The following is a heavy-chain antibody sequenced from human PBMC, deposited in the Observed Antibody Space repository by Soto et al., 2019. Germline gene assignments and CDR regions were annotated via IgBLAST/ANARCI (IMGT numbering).Heavy chain of an antibody. D-gene: IGHD6-6*01. CDR1: GYTFTSYD. CDR2: MSPNSGNT. V-gene: IGHV1-8*01. CDR3: ARGTEYSSSYRYYYYMDV. Sequence: ASVKVSCKASGYTFTSYDINWGRQATGQGLEWMGWMSPNSGNTGYAQKFQGRVTMTRNTSISTAYMELSSLRSEDTAVYYCARGTEYSSSYRYYYYMDVWGKGTTVTVSS. J-gene: IGHJ6*03.